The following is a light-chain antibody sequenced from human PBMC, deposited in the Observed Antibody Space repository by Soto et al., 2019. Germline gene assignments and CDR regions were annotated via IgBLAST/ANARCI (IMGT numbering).Light chain of an antibody. CDR2: DAS. J-gene: IGKJ5*01. CDR1: QSFSSY. V-gene: IGKV3-11*01. Sequence: EIVLTQSPATPSLSPGERATLSCRASQSFSSYLAWYQQKPGQAPRLLIYDASNRATGIPARFSGSGSGSDFTLTISSLEPEDFAVYYCQSGVTFGQGTRLEIK. CDR3: QSGVT.